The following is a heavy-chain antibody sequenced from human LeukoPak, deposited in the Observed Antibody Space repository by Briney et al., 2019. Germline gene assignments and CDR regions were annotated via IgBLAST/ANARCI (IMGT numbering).Heavy chain of an antibody. J-gene: IGHJ4*02. V-gene: IGHV3-21*01. CDR1: GFTFSSYS. CDR2: ISSSSSYI. CDR3: ARRARCSSTSCSRSYFDY. D-gene: IGHD2-2*01. Sequence: GGSLRLSCAASGFTFSSYSMNWVRQAPGKGLEWVSSISSSSSYIYYADSVKGRFTISRDNAKNSLHLQMNSLRAEDTAVYYCARRARCSSTSCSRSYFDYWGQGTLVTVSS.